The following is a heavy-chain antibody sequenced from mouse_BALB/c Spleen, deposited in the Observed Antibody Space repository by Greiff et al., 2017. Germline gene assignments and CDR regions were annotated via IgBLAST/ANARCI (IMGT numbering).Heavy chain of an antibody. CDR1: GFNINDYY. J-gene: IGHJ4*01. Sequence: EVQLQQSGAELVRPGASVKLSCKASGFNINDYYMHWVKQRPEQGLEWIGWIDPENGNTIYDPKFQGKASITADTSSNTAYLQLSSLTSEDTAVYYCARCAGAMDYWGQGTSVTVAS. V-gene: IGHV14-1*02. CDR3: ARCAGAMDY. D-gene: IGHD4-1*01. CDR2: IDPENGNT.